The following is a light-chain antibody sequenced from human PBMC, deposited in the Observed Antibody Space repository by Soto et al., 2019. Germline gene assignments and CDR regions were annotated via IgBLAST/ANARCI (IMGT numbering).Light chain of an antibody. CDR3: AAWDDSLRGPV. CDR1: SSNIGSNY. J-gene: IGLJ2*01. CDR2: RNN. V-gene: IGLV1-47*01. Sequence: QSVLTQPPSASGTPGQRVTISCSGSSSNIGSNYVYWYQQLPGRAPKLLIHRNNQRPSGVPDRFSGSKSGTSASLAISRLRSEDEADYYCAAWDDSLRGPVFGGGTKLTVL.